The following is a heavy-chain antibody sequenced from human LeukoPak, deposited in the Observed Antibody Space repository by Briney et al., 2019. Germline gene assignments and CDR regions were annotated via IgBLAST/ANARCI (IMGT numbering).Heavy chain of an antibody. J-gene: IGHJ4*02. Sequence: GGSLRLSCAASGFTFSSYGMHWVRQAPGKGLEWVSFIRYDGSNEYYADSVRGRFTISRDNSKNTLYLQMNSLRAEDTAVYYCAKGWLQSGGIFDYWGQGTLVTVSS. CDR1: GFTFSSYG. CDR2: IRYDGSNE. V-gene: IGHV3-30*02. CDR3: AKGWLQSGGIFDY. D-gene: IGHD5-24*01.